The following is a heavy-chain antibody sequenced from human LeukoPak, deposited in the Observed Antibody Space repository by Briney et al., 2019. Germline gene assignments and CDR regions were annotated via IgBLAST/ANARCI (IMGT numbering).Heavy chain of an antibody. Sequence: PGGSLRLSCAASGFTFSSYAMSWVRPAPGKGREWVSAISGSGCSTYYTDSVKGRFTISRDNSKNTLYLQMNSLRAEDTAVYYCAKDKFNQLEGLLDYWGQGTLVTVSS. J-gene: IGHJ4*02. D-gene: IGHD2-2*01. CDR1: GFTFSSYA. V-gene: IGHV3-23*01. CDR2: ISGSGCST. CDR3: AKDKFNQLEGLLDY.